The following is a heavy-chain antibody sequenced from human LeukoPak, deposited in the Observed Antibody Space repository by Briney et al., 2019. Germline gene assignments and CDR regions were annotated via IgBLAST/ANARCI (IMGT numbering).Heavy chain of an antibody. CDR1: GGSISTSNW. Sequence: KPSGTLSLTCAVSGGSISTSNWWSWVRQPPGKGLEWIGEIYHSGSTNYNPSLKSRVTLSVDKSKNQFSLKLSSVTAADTAVYYCARDPVVPAATGGWGQGTLVTVSS. V-gene: IGHV4-4*02. CDR2: IYHSGST. D-gene: IGHD2-2*01. J-gene: IGHJ4*02. CDR3: ARDPVVPAATGG.